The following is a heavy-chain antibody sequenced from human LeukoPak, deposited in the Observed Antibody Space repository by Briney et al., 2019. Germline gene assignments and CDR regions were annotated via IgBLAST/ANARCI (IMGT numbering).Heavy chain of an antibody. CDR1: GFTFSSYG. CDR3: AKDSHYDILTGYSTYYYYYMDV. CDR2: IRYDGSNE. V-gene: IGHV3-30*02. Sequence: GGSLRLSCAASGFTFSSYGMHWVRQAPGKGLEWVASIRYDGSNEYYADSVKGRFTISRDNSKNTLYLQMNSLRAEDTAVYYCAKDSHYDILTGYSTYYYYYMDVWGKGTTVTVSS. J-gene: IGHJ6*03. D-gene: IGHD3-9*01.